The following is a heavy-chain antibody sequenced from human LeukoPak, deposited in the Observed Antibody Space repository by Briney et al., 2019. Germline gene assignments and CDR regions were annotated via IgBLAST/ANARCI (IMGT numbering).Heavy chain of an antibody. Sequence: PGGSLRLSCEASGFKFSDYSMSWVRQVPGKGLEWVAGIGGSGGGTYYGDSVKGRFTVSRDNSKNTLFLHMNNLRAEDTAVYFCAKDQEPRFLQTTFDYWGQGILVTVSS. CDR2: IGGSGGGT. CDR1: GFKFSDYS. J-gene: IGHJ4*02. D-gene: IGHD3-3*01. V-gene: IGHV3-23*01. CDR3: AKDQEPRFLQTTFDY.